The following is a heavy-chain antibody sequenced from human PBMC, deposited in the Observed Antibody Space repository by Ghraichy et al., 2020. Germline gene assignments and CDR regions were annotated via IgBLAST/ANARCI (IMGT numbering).Heavy chain of an antibody. CDR2: ISSSSSYI. V-gene: IGHV3-21*01. Sequence: ETLSLTCAASGFTFSSYSMNWVRQAPGKGLEWVSSISSSSSYIYYADSVKGRFTISRDNAKNSLYLQMNSLRAEDTAVYYCAREWTYYYDSSGYDGMDVWGQGTTVTVSS. CDR3: AREWTYYYDSSGYDGMDV. D-gene: IGHD3-22*01. CDR1: GFTFSSYS. J-gene: IGHJ6*02.